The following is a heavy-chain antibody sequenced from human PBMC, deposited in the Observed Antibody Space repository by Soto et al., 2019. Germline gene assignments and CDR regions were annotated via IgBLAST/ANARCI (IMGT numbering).Heavy chain of an antibody. CDR2: ISGSGGST. V-gene: IGHV3-23*01. D-gene: IGHD6-13*01. Sequence: EVQLLESGGGLVQPGGSLRLSCAASGFTFSSYAMSWVRQAPGKGLEWVSAISGSGGSTYYADSVKGRFTISRDNSKNAVYLQMNSLRAEDTAVYYCAKENGYSSSWFEFDYWGQGTLVTVSS. J-gene: IGHJ4*02. CDR1: GFTFSSYA. CDR3: AKENGYSSSWFEFDY.